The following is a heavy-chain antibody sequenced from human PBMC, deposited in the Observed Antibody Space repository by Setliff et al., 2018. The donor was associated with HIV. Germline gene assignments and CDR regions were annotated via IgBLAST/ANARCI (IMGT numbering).Heavy chain of an antibody. J-gene: IGHJ3*02. CDR1: GGSISSYY. D-gene: IGHD6-13*01. V-gene: IGHV4-59*01. CDR3: ARDLGLYSSSWARFDAFDI. CDR2: IYYSGST. Sequence: LSLTCTVSGGSISSYYWSWIRQPPGKGLEWIGYIYYSGSTNYNPSLKSRVTISVDTSKNQFSLKLSSVTAADTAVYYCARDLGLYSSSWARFDAFDIWGQGTMVTVSS.